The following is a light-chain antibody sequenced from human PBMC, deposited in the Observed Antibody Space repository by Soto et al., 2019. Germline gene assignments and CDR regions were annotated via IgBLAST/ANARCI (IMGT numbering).Light chain of an antibody. CDR3: QQYNNWPFS. CDR2: DVS. J-gene: IGKJ5*01. CDR1: QGVTTN. Sequence: IVMTQSPATLSVSPGERATLSCRAGQGVTTNFAWYQQKSGQSPRLLIYDVSIRATGVPARFSGTGSETDFTLTISGLQPEDSAVYFCQQYNNWPFSFGQGTRLEI. V-gene: IGKV3-15*01.